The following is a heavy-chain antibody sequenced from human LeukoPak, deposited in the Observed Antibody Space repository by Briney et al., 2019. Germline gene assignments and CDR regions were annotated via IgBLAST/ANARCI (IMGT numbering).Heavy chain of an antibody. V-gene: IGHV1-3*01. D-gene: IGHD3-16*02. J-gene: IGHJ6*02. CDR3: IVHYGMDV. CDR1: GFTFTSYA. CDR2: INAGNGNT. Sequence: GASVKVSCKASGFTFTSYAMHWVRQAPGQGLEWMGWINAGNGNTKYSQKFQGRVTIIRDTSATTTYMELSSLRSEDTAAYYFIVHYGMDVWGQGTTVTVSS.